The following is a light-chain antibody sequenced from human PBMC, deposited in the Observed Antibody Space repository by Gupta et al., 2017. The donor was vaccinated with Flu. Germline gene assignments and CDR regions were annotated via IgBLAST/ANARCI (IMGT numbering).Light chain of an antibody. V-gene: IGKV2-30*01. Sequence: VTLGKPASISCTSSQCRGDSDENTYLNWFLQRPGQSPRRLIYTGSNRDSGVPDRFSGSGSGTXFTLKIXRVEAEDVGVYYCRQGKFCPFTFGXGTKVEIK. CDR1: QCRGDSDENTY. J-gene: IGKJ2*01. CDR2: TGS. CDR3: RQGKFCPFT.